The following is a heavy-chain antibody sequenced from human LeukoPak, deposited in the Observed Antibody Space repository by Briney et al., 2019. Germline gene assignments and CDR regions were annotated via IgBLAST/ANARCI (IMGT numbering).Heavy chain of an antibody. D-gene: IGHD3-16*01. J-gene: IGHJ4*02. CDR1: GFTFSDHY. V-gene: IGHV3-72*01. CDR3: ARGITFGGEYYFDY. Sequence: GGSLRLSCAASGFTFSDHYMDWVRQAPGKGREWVGRTRNKANSYTTEYAASVKGRFTISRDDSKNSLYLQMNSLKTEDTAVYYCARGITFGGEYYFDYWGQGTLVTVSS. CDR2: TRNKANSYTT.